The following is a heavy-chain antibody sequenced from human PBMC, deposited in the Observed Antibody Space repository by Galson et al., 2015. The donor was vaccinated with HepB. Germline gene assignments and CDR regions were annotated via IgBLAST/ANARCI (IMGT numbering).Heavy chain of an antibody. CDR2: ISSSSSYI. V-gene: IGHV3-21*01. D-gene: IGHD2-2*01. CDR1: GFTFSSYS. CDR3: ARAHEVVVVVPAAKFVPDNWCAP. J-gene: IGHJ5*02. Sequence: SLRLSCAASGFTFSSYSMNWVRQAPGKGLEWVSSISSSSSYIYYADSVKGRFTISRDNAKNSLYLQMNSLRAEDTAVYYCARAHEVVVVVPAAKFVPDNWCAPWGQGTLVTVPT.